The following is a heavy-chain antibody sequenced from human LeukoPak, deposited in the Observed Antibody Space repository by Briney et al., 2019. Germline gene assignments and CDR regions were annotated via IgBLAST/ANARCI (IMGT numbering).Heavy chain of an antibody. CDR1: GYTFTSYY. J-gene: IGHJ5*02. CDR3: AREPYPPYSSGWYASVDP. V-gene: IGHV1-46*01. Sequence: ASVKVSCKASGYTFTSYYMHWVRHAPGQGLEWMGIINPSGGSTSYAQKFQGRVTMTRDTSTSTVYMELSSLRSEDTAVYYCAREPYPPYSSGWYASVDPWGQGTLVTVSS. D-gene: IGHD6-19*01. CDR2: INPSGGST.